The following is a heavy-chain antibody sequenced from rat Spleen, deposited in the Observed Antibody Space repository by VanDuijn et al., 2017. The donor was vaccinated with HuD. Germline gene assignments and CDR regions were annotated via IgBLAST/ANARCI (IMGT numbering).Heavy chain of an antibody. CDR3: ARGRLFDY. CDR1: GFTFSSFA. V-gene: IGHV5-25*01. CDR2: ITSGGSNT. Sequence: EVQLVESGGGLVQPGRSLKLSCAASGFTFSSFAMAWVRQAPKKGLEWVATITSGGSNTYYPDSVKGRFTISRDNAKSTLYLQMDSLRSEDTATYYCARGRLFDYWGQGVMVTISS. J-gene: IGHJ2*01.